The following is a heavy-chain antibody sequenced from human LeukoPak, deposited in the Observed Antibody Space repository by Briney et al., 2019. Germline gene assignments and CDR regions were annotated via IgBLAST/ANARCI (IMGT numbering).Heavy chain of an antibody. D-gene: IGHD3-22*01. J-gene: IGHJ4*02. CDR3: ARDQWADSSGYYYASFDY. Sequence: ASVKVSCKASGYTFTGYYMHWVRQAPGQGLEWMGWINPNSGGTNYAQKFQGRVTMTRDTSISTAYMELSRLRSDDTAVYYCARDQWADSSGYYYASFDYWGRGTLVTVSS. V-gene: IGHV1-2*02. CDR2: INPNSGGT. CDR1: GYTFTGYY.